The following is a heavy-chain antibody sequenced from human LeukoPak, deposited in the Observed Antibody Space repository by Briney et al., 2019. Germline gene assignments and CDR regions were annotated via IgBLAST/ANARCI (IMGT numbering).Heavy chain of an antibody. Sequence: GGSLRLSCAASGFTVSSNYMSWVRQAPGKGLEWVPVIYSGGSTYYADSVKGRFTISRDNSKNTLYLQMNSLRAEDTAVYYCASITRPHYYFDYWGQGTLVTVSS. D-gene: IGHD1-20*01. CDR3: ASITRPHYYFDY. J-gene: IGHJ4*02. CDR1: GFTVSSNY. V-gene: IGHV3-53*01. CDR2: IYSGGST.